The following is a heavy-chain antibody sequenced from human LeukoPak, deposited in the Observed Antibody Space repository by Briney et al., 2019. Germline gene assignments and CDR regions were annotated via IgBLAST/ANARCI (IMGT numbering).Heavy chain of an antibody. V-gene: IGHV3-9*01. D-gene: IGHD3-22*01. CDR1: GFTFDDYA. Sequence: GGSLRLSCAASGFTFDDYAMHWVRQAPGKGLEWVSGISWNSGSIGYADSVKGRFTISRDNAKNSLYLQMNSLRAEDTALYYCAKDSTYYYDSSGYAFDIWGQGTMVTVSS. J-gene: IGHJ3*02. CDR3: AKDSTYYYDSSGYAFDI. CDR2: ISWNSGSI.